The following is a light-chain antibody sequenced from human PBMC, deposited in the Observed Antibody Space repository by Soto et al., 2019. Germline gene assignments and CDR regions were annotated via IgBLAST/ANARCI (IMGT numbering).Light chain of an antibody. CDR1: QTISSW. V-gene: IGKV1-5*01. J-gene: IGKJ1*01. Sequence: DIQMHKSPSTLSGSVGASVPITGRASQTISSWLAWYQQMPGKAPKLLIYDASSLHSGVPSRFSGSGSGTEFTLTISSLQPDDFATYYCKQYNTYSWTFGQGTKVDIK. CDR3: KQYNTYSWT. CDR2: DAS.